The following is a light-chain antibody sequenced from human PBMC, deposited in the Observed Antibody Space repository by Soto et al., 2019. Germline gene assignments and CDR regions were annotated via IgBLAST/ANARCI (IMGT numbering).Light chain of an antibody. J-gene: IGLJ3*02. CDR1: TSDIGGSNH. Sequence: QSALTQAASVSGSPGQSITISCTGTTSDIGGSNHVSWYQQHPVKAPKLMIYEVGNRPSGVSRRFSGSKSGNTASLTISGLQAEDEADYYCSSYTSSSTVMFGGGTKVTVL. CDR2: EVG. CDR3: SSYTSSSTVM. V-gene: IGLV2-14*01.